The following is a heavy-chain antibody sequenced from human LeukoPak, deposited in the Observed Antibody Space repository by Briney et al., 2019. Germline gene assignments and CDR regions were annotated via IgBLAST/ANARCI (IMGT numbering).Heavy chain of an antibody. CDR3: TRAPGWNSGSSGYSDY. J-gene: IGHJ4*02. D-gene: IGHD3-22*01. CDR2: IDNGGSDT. V-gene: IGHV3-74*01. Sequence: GGSLRLSCAASGFTFSNYWMHWVRQAPGKGLVWVSRIDNGGSDTRHADSVKGRFTISRDNAQNSLYLQMDSLRVEDTAVYYCTRAPGWNSGSSGYSDYWGQGTLVTVSS. CDR1: GFTFSNYW.